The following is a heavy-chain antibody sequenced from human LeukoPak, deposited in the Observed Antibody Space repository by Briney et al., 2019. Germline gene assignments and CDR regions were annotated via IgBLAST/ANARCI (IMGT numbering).Heavy chain of an antibody. D-gene: IGHD3-9*01. CDR1: GFTFSSYG. V-gene: IGHV3-33*01. J-gene: IGHJ4*02. CDR2: IWYDGSNK. CDR3: ARDGERYLDWLLLTTSFDY. Sequence: PGRSLRLSCAASGFTFSSYGMHWVRQAPGKGLEWVAVIWYDGSNKYYADSVKGRFTISRDNSKNTLYLQMNSLRVEDTAVYYCARDGERYLDWLLLTTSFDYWGQGTLVTVSS.